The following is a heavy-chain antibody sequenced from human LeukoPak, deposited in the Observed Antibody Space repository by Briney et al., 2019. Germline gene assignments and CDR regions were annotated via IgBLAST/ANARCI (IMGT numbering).Heavy chain of an antibody. Sequence: SLRLSCAASGFTFSDYYMSWIRQAPGKGLEWVGFIRSKPYGGTVEYAASVQGRFTISRDDSKTIAYLEMNSLKTEDTAVYYCSRYGFVGADFDYWGRGTLVTVSS. J-gene: IGHJ4*02. CDR2: IRSKPYGGTV. CDR3: SRYGFVGADFDY. V-gene: IGHV3-49*03. D-gene: IGHD1-26*01. CDR1: GFTFSDYY.